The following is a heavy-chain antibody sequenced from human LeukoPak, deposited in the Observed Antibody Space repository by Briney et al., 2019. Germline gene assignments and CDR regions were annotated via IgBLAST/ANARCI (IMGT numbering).Heavy chain of an antibody. D-gene: IGHD1-26*01. CDR3: ARRPYSGCYWWGDFDI. CDR1: GGSISSYY. Sequence: SETLSLTCTVSGGSISSYYLSWIRQPPGKGLEWIGFIYYTGSTNYNPSLKSRVTISIDTSKNQFYLKLSSVTAADTAVYYCARRPYSGCYWWGDFDIWGQGTMVTVSS. CDR2: IYYTGST. V-gene: IGHV4-59*01. J-gene: IGHJ3*02.